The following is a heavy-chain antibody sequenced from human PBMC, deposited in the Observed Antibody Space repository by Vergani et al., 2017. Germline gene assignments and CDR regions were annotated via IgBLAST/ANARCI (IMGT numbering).Heavy chain of an antibody. CDR2: ISSGGGVI. V-gene: IGHV3-23*01. Sequence: EVQLLESGGGLVQPGGSRRLSCAGAGFTFDTYTMAYARQAPGKGLEWVATISSGGGVIFYADSVKGRFTISRDNSKNTLFLQINSLKDEDTAVYYCTTAWGLYYLHGEYFQYWGRGTLVSVSS. J-gene: IGHJ1*01. D-gene: IGHD3-10*01. CDR3: TTAWGLYYLHGEYFQY. CDR1: GFTFDTYT.